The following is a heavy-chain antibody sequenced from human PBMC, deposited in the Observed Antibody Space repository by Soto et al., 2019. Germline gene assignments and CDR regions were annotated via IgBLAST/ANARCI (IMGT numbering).Heavy chain of an antibody. V-gene: IGHV1-18*01. CDR1: GYTFARSG. CDR2: ISSYNGDT. Sequence: QVQLVQSGAEVKKPGASVKVSCKASGYTFARSGISWVRQAPGQGPEWMGWISSYNGDTNYAQTFQGRVTMTTDTSTSTAYMDLRSLRSDDTAVYYCAREGVAPYDYYGMDVSGQGTPVTVSS. D-gene: IGHD5-12*01. CDR3: AREGVAPYDYYGMDV. J-gene: IGHJ6*02.